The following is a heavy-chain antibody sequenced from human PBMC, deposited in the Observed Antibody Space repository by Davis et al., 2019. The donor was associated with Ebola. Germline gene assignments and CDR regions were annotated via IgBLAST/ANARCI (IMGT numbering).Heavy chain of an antibody. J-gene: IGHJ3*02. CDR3: ASLRRTITGMDDGFDI. V-gene: IGHV5-51*01. CDR2: IYTGDSDT. Sequence: GESLKISCKDSGNSFSTHWIGWVRQMPGKGLEWMDLIYTGDSDTRYSPSFRGQVTISADKSFKTAFLQWSSLKASDTAMYYCASLRRTITGMDDGFDIWGQGTMVTVSS. CDR1: GNSFSTHW. D-gene: IGHD2-8*02.